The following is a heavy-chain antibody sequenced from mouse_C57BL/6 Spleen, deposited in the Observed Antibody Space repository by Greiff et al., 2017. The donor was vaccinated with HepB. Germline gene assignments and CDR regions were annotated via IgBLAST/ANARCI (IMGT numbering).Heavy chain of an antibody. CDR1: GFSFNTYA. V-gene: IGHV10-1*01. CDR2: IRSKSNNYAT. CDR3: VRSSTVALDY. J-gene: IGHJ2*01. D-gene: IGHD1-1*01. Sequence: EVQVVESGGGLVQPKGSLKLSCAASGFSFNTYAMNWVRQAPGKGLEWVARIRSKSNNYATYYADSVKDRFTISRDDSESMLYLQMNNLKTEDTAMYYCVRSSTVALDYWGQGTTLTVSS.